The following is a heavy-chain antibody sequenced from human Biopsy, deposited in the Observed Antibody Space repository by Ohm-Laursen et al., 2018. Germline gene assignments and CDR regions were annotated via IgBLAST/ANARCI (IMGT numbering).Heavy chain of an antibody. D-gene: IGHD3-10*01. CDR1: GYTLTELS. CDR2: FDREERKT. V-gene: IGHV1-24*01. CDR3: ATGPYYDTRFYYNVRPFDF. Sequence: GSSVKVSCKVSGYTLTELSIHWVRQTGGKGLEWMGGFDREERKTVYAEKFQGRVTMTEDTSTDTVYMEVTSLRSDDTAVYYCATGPYYDTRFYYNVRPFDFWGQGTLVTVFS. J-gene: IGHJ4*02.